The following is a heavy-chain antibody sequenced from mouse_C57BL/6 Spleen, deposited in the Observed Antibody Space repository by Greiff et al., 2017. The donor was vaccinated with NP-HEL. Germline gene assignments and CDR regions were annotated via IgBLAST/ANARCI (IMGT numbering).Heavy chain of an antibody. J-gene: IGHJ2*01. V-gene: IGHV1-62-2*01. Sequence: VQLQQSGAELVKPGASVKLSCKASGYTFTEYTIHWVKQRSGQGLEWIGWFYPGSGSIKYNEKFKDKATLTADKSSSTVYMELSRLTSEDSAVYFCARHEEVYYYGSSPYFDYWGQGTTLTVSS. D-gene: IGHD1-1*01. CDR2: FYPGSGSI. CDR1: GYTFTEYT. CDR3: ARHEEVYYYGSSPYFDY.